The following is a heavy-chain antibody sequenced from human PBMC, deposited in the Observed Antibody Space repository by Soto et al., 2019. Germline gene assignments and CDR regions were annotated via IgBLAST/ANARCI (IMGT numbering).Heavy chain of an antibody. V-gene: IGHV4-59*01. CDR1: GGSISSYY. J-gene: IGHJ5*02. CDR3: ARYGSALRATNWFDP. CDR2: IYYSGST. D-gene: IGHD1-26*01. Sequence: PSETLSLTCTVSGGSISSYYWSWIRQPPGKGLEWIGYIYYSGSTNYNPSLKSRVTISVDTSKNQFSLKLSSVTAADTAVYYCARYGSALRATNWFDPWGQGTLVTVSS.